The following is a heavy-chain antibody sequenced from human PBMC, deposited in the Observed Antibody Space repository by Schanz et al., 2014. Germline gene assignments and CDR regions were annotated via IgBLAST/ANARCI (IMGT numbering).Heavy chain of an antibody. CDR1: GFTFSSYA. D-gene: IGHD5-12*01. J-gene: IGHJ4*02. CDR2: ISGSGGST. CDR3: ASPSGYSDYGTYFDF. Sequence: DVQLLESGGGLVQPGGSLRLSCAASGFTFSSYAMSWVRQAPGKGLEWVSGISGSGGSTYYADSVEGRFTISRDNSRNTLYLQMNSLRTEDTAVYYCASPSGYSDYGTYFDFWGQGTLVTVSS. V-gene: IGHV3-23*01.